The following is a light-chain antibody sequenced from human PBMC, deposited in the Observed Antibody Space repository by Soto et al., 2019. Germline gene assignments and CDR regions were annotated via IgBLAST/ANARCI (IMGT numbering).Light chain of an antibody. V-gene: IGKV1-9*01. J-gene: IGKJ1*01. Sequence: IQLTQSPSSLSASVGDRVTITCRASPAIASFLAWYQQKPGEAPKLLIFTGSLLHSGVPPRFSGSGSGTDFTLTISSLQPEDFATYYCQQTLSFPPTFGQGTKV. CDR2: TGS. CDR3: QQTLSFPPT. CDR1: PAIASF.